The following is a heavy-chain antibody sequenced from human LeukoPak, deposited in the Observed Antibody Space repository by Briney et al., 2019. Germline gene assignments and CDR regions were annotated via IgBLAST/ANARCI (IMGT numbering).Heavy chain of an antibody. CDR1: GGFFSGYY. V-gene: IGHV4-34*01. J-gene: IGHJ4*02. CDR3: ARGKRIAAAPFLYYFDY. Sequence: PSETLSLTCAVYGGFFSGYYWGWIRQPPGKGLEWIGSIYYSGSTYYNPSLKSRVTISVDTSKNQFSLKLSSVTAADTAVYYCARGKRIAAAPFLYYFDYWGQGTLVTVSS. D-gene: IGHD6-13*01. CDR2: IYYSGST.